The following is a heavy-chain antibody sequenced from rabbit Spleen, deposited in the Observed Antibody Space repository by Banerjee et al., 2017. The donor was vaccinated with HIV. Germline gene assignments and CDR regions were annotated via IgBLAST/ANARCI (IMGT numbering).Heavy chain of an antibody. Sequence: EQLEESGGGLVQPEGSLTLTCTASGFSFDSDYVMCWVRQAPGKGLEWIACINSYTGRPVYASWTKGPFTISKSASTTVTLQMTSLTAADTATYFCVRGYDDYGDYTRLDLWGPGTLVTVS. J-gene: IGHJ3*01. CDR1: GFSFDSDYV. D-gene: IGHD2-1*01. CDR2: INSYTGRP. CDR3: VRGYDDYGDYTRLDL. V-gene: IGHV1S45*01.